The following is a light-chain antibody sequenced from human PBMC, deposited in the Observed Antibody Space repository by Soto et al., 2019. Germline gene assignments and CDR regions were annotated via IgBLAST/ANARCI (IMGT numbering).Light chain of an antibody. Sequence: EIVLTQSPGTLSLSPGERATLSRRASQGVSNTYLAWYQQKPGQAPRLLIYGASFRATGIPDRFSGSGSGTDFTLTITRLEPEDFAVYYCQQFGGSSRTFGQGTKVDIK. J-gene: IGKJ1*01. CDR2: GAS. CDR1: QGVSNTY. V-gene: IGKV3-20*01. CDR3: QQFGGSSRT.